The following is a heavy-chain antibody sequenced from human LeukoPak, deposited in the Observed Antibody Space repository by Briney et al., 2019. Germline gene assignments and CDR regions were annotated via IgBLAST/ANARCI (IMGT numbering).Heavy chain of an antibody. Sequence: VASAKVSCKPSGYTFTSYAMHWVRQAPGQRLEWMGWINAGNGNTKYSQKFQGRVTITRDTSASTAYMELSSLRSEDTAVYYCARGKRAAAAGTGTYYYYGMDVWGKGTTVTVSS. CDR3: ARGKRAAAAGTGTYYYYGMDV. CDR1: GYTFTSYA. D-gene: IGHD6-13*01. J-gene: IGHJ6*04. V-gene: IGHV1-3*01. CDR2: INAGNGNT.